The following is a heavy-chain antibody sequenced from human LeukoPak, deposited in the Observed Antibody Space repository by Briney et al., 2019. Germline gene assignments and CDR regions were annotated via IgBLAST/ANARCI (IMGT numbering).Heavy chain of an antibody. CDR2: IYYSGST. CDR3: AREGYDSSGYYFVY. Sequence: SETLSLTCTVSGGSISIYYWSWIRQPPGKGLEWIGYIYYSGSTNYNPSLKSRVTISVDTSKNQFSLKLSSVTAADTAVYYCAREGYDSSGYYFVYWGQGTLVTVSS. CDR1: GGSISIYY. V-gene: IGHV4-59*01. D-gene: IGHD3-22*01. J-gene: IGHJ4*02.